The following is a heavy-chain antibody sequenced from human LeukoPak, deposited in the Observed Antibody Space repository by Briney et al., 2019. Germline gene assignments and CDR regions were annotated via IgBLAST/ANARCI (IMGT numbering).Heavy chain of an antibody. J-gene: IGHJ4*02. CDR2: IRGSGGST. CDR1: GCTFSNYA. CDR3: ASQEFAESYVRFDY. V-gene: IGHV3-23*01. D-gene: IGHD3-10*01. Sequence: GGSLRLSCPASGCTFSNYAMSWVRQAPAKGLEWVSAIRGSGGSTYYADSVKSRFTISRDNSKNTLYLQMNSLRAEDTAVYYCASQEFAESYVRFDYWGQGTLVTVSS.